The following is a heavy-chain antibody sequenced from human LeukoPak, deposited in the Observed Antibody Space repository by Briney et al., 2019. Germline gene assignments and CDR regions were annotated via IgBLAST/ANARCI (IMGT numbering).Heavy chain of an antibody. Sequence: PGGSLRLSCAASGFTFDDYGMSWVRQAPGKGLEWVSSISSSSSYIYYADSVKGRFTISRDNAKNSLYLQMNSLRAEDTAVYYCARGGHYIVVTHFDYWGQGTLVTVSS. D-gene: IGHD5-12*01. V-gene: IGHV3-21*01. CDR3: ARGGHYIVVTHFDY. CDR2: ISSSSSYI. CDR1: GFTFDDYG. J-gene: IGHJ4*02.